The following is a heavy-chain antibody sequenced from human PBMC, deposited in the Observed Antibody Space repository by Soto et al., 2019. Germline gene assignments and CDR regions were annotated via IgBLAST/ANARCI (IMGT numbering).Heavy chain of an antibody. J-gene: IGHJ4*02. CDR1: GFTFSSYW. V-gene: IGHV3-74*01. CDR2: INSDGSST. Sequence: EVQLVESGGGLVQPGGSLRLSCAASGFTFSSYWMHWVRQAPGKGLVWVSRINSDGSSTSYADSVKGRFTISRDNAKNTLYLQMNSLRAGDTGVYYCARDREYYYGSGSLGYWGQGTLVTVSS. CDR3: ARDREYYYGSGSLGY. D-gene: IGHD3-10*01.